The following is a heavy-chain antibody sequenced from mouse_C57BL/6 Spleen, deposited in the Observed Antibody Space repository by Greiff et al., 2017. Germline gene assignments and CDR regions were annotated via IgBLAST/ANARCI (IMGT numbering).Heavy chain of an antibody. CDR2: IYPGDGDT. V-gene: IGHV1-82*01. CDR3: ARAQRYFDV. CDR1: GYAFSSSW. J-gene: IGHJ1*03. Sequence: VQLQESGPELVKPGASVKISCKASGYAFSSSWMNGVKQRPGKGLEWIGRIYPGDGDTNYNGKFKGKATLTADKSSSTAYMQLSSLTSEDSAVYFCARAQRYFDVWGTGTTVTVSS.